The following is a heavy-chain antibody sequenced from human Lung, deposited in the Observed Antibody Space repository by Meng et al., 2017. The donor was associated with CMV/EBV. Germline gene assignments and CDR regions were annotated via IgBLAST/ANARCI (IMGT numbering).Heavy chain of an antibody. Sequence: SXTXSLXCAVYGGSFSGYFWSWIRQPPGKGLEWIGEINPSGSTNYNPSLKSRVTISVHTSKSQFSLKLSFVTAADTAVYYCAREPQPGSFDIWGQGTRVTVSS. V-gene: IGHV4-34*01. CDR1: GGSFSGYF. CDR2: INPSGST. J-gene: IGHJ3*02. CDR3: AREPQPGSFDI. D-gene: IGHD1-14*01.